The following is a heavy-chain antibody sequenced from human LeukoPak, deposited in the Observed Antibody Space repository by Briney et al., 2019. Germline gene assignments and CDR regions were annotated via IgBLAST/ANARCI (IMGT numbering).Heavy chain of an antibody. V-gene: IGHV1-18*01. J-gene: IGHJ3*02. D-gene: IGHD2-21*02. CDR2: ISVINSGNT. Sequence: GASVKVSCKASGYTFSSYGINWVRHAPGQGLEWMGWISVINSGNTRYAQNFQGRLTMTTDTSTTTAYMELRSLRSDDTAVYYCSREFPFCGADCFSGVFDIWGQGTMVTVS. CDR1: GYTFSSYG. CDR3: SREFPFCGADCFSGVFDI.